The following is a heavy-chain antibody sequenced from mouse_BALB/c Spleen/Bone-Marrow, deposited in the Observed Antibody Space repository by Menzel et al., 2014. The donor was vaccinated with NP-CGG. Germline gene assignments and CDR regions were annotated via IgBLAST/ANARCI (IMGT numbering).Heavy chain of an antibody. CDR3: AKNYGYYGSSYLDY. J-gene: IGHJ2*01. Sequence: ESGPSLVQPSQSLSITCTVSGFSLTSYGVHWVRQSPGKGLEWLGVIWRGGSTDYNAAFMSRLSITKDNSKSQVFFKMNSLQADDTAIYYCAKNYGYYGSSYLDYWGQGTTLTVSS. CDR2: IWRGGST. D-gene: IGHD1-1*01. CDR1: GFSLTSYG. V-gene: IGHV2-5-1*01.